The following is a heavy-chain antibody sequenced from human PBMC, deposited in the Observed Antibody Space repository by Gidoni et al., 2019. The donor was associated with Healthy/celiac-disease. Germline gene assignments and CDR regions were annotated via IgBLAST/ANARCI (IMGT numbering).Heavy chain of an antibody. D-gene: IGHD3-22*01. CDR2: ISGSGGST. Sequence: EVQLLESGGGLVQPGGSLRLSCAASGFTFSSYAMIWVRQAPGKGLEWVSAISGSGGSTYYADSVKGRFTISRDNSKNTLYLQMNSLRAEDTAVYYCAKDERYYYDSSGYPPRTDWYFDLWGRGTLVTVSS. CDR3: AKDERYYYDSSGYPPRTDWYFDL. J-gene: IGHJ2*01. V-gene: IGHV3-23*01. CDR1: GFTFSSYA.